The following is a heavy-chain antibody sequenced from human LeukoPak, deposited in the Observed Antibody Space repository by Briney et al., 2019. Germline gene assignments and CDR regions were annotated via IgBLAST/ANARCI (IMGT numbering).Heavy chain of an antibody. J-gene: IGHJ4*02. Sequence: RASVKVSCKASGYTFTSYGISWVRQAPGQGLEWMGWISAYNGNTNYAQKLQGRVTMTTDTSTSTAYMELRSLRSDDTALYYCARDRDYYDSSGYFDYWGQGTLVTVSS. CDR1: GYTFTSYG. CDR2: ISAYNGNT. D-gene: IGHD3-22*01. V-gene: IGHV1-18*01. CDR3: ARDRDYYDSSGYFDY.